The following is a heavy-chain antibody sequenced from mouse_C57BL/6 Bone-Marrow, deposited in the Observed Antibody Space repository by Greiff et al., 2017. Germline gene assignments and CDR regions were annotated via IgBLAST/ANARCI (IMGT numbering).Heavy chain of an antibody. CDR2: IFPGSGST. D-gene: IGHD1-1*01. J-gene: IGHJ1*03. CDR3: ARSCYGSSYGDWYFDV. CDR1: GYTFTDYY. V-gene: IGHV1-75*01. Sequence: QVQLKQSGPELVKPGASVKISCKASGYTFTDYYINWVKQRPGQGLEWIGWIFPGSGSTYYNEKFKGKATLTVDKSSSTAYMLLSSLTSEDSAVYFCARSCYGSSYGDWYFDVWGTGTTVTVSS.